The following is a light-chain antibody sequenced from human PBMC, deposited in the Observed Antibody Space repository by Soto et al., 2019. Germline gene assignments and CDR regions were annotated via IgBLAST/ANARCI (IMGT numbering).Light chain of an antibody. Sequence: DIQMTQSPSSLSASVGDRVTITCRASQSISSYLNWYQHKPGKAPKLLIYAASSLQSGVPSRFSGRGSGTDFTLTINSLQPEDFATYSCQQSYSTPWTFGQGTKVEIK. CDR1: QSISSY. J-gene: IGKJ1*01. V-gene: IGKV1-39*01. CDR2: AAS. CDR3: QQSYSTPWT.